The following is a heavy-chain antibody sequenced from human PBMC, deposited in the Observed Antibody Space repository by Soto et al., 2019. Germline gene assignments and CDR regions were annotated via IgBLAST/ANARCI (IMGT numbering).Heavy chain of an antibody. J-gene: IGHJ3*01. Sequence: QLQLQESGSGLVKPSQTLSLTCAVSGGSISSGGYSWSWIRQPPGKGLEWIGYIYHSGSTYYNPSLKSRVTLSVDRSKNQFSLKLSSVTAADTAVYYCARTSMAPPGAFDLWGQGTMVTVSS. V-gene: IGHV4-30-2*01. CDR3: ARTSMAPPGAFDL. CDR1: GGSISSGGYS. CDR2: IYHSGST.